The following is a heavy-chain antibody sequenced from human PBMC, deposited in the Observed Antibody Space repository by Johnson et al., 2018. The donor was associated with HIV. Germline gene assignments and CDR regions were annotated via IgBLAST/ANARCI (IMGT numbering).Heavy chain of an antibody. J-gene: IGHJ3*02. CDR3: TTAIVIDAFDI. CDR1: GFTFSSYG. D-gene: IGHD3-16*02. Sequence: VQLVESGGGVVQPGGSLRLSCAASGFTFSSYGMHWVRQAPGKGLEWVANIKQDGSEKYCVDSVKGRFTISRDNAKNSLYLQMNSLRAEDTAVYYCTTAIVIDAFDIWGQGTMLTVSS. CDR2: IKQDGSEK. V-gene: IGHV3-7*01.